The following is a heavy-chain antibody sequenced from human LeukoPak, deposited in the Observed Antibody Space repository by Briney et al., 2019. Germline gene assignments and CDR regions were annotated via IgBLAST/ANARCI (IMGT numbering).Heavy chain of an antibody. J-gene: IGHJ1*01. CDR1: GATLSNYA. Sequence: GGSLRLSCVASGATLSNYAMSWARQAPGKGLEWVSGISSSGSGGNTYYADSVKGRFTISRDNTKSSLYLQMNSLRAEDMAVYYCARGYCGGDCYGDWGQGTLVTVSS. D-gene: IGHD2-21*02. CDR3: ARGYCGGDCYGD. V-gene: IGHV3-21*01. CDR2: ISSSGSGGNT.